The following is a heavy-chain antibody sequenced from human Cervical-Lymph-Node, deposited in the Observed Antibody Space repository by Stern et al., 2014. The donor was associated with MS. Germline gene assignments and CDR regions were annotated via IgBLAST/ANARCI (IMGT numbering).Heavy chain of an antibody. CDR1: GGTFKNFG. D-gene: IGHD3-10*01. CDR2: IIPLFGTT. V-gene: IGHV1-69*01. Sequence: QVQLMQSGAEVKKPGTSVKVSCKASGGTFKNFGIGWVRQAPGQGLEWMGHIIPLFGTTNYARKFQGRATITADVSTNSAYMELSRLRSEDTAMYFCARGPPDTFVRGLYFDYWGQGTLLTVSS. J-gene: IGHJ4*02. CDR3: ARGPPDTFVRGLYFDY.